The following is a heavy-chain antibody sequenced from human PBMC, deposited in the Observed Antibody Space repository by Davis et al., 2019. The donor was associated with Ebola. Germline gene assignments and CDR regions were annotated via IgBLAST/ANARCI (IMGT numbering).Heavy chain of an antibody. CDR3: AKAVADIYFDY. Sequence: GESLKISCAASGFTLSTYSMNWVRQAPGKGLEWVSSISSSSSYIYYADSVKGRFTISRDNAKNSLYLQMNSLRAEDTALYYCAKAVADIYFDYWGQGTLVTVSS. CDR2: ISSSSSYI. CDR1: GFTLSTYS. J-gene: IGHJ4*02. D-gene: IGHD6-19*01. V-gene: IGHV3-21*04.